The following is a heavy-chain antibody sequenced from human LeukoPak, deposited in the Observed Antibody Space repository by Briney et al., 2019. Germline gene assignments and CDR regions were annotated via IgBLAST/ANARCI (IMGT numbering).Heavy chain of an antibody. Sequence: PGGSLRLSCAASGFTFSSYAMHWVRQAPGKGLEWVAVISYDGSNKYYADSVKGRFTISRDNSKNTLYLQMNSLRAEDTAVYYCARGRGYSYGYAAIDYWGQGTLVTVSS. J-gene: IGHJ4*02. V-gene: IGHV3-30*04. D-gene: IGHD5-18*01. CDR3: ARGRGYSYGYAAIDY. CDR1: GFTFSSYA. CDR2: ISYDGSNK.